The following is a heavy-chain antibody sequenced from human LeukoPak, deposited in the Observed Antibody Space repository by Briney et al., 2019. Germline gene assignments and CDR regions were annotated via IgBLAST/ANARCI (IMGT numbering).Heavy chain of an antibody. J-gene: IGHJ2*01. Sequence: SETLSLTCTVSGGFISSYYWSWIRQPPGKGLEWIGYIHYSGSTNYNPSLKSRVTISVDTSKNQFSLKLSSVTAADTAVYYCARGKGETYYYDSRSYWYFDLWGRGTLVTVSS. CDR1: GGFISSYY. CDR2: IHYSGST. V-gene: IGHV4-59*01. CDR3: ARGKGETYYYDSRSYWYFDL. D-gene: IGHD3-22*01.